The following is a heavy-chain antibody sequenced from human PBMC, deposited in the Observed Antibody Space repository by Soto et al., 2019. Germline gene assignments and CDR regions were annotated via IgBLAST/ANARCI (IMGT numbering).Heavy chain of an antibody. CDR2: IENDGSAT. CDR3: ARDTWNSY. CDR1: GFTFNIYW. D-gene: IGHD1-7*01. Sequence: EVQLVESGGGLVQPGGSLRLSCVASGFTFNIYWMHWVRQAPGKGLEWVSRIENDGSATTYADSVKGRFTISRDNAKNTLFLQMNTLRVDDTAVYYCARDTWNSYWGQGTLVTVSS. J-gene: IGHJ4*02. V-gene: IGHV3-74*01.